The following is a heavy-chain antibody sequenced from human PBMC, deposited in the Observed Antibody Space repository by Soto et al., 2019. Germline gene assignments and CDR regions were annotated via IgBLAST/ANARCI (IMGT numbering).Heavy chain of an antibody. D-gene: IGHD7-27*01. CDR3: AKYPNPGSATLSYYGMDV. CDR1: GGSFTSFI. J-gene: IGHJ6*02. Sequence: QVQLVQSGAEVKKPGSSVKVSCKASGGSFTSFIVTWVRQAPGQGLEWMGRIIPVLGVEYYAQKFQGRVTITADKSTNTAYMELSSLRSEDTAVYYCAKYPNPGSATLSYYGMDVWGLGTTITVSS. V-gene: IGHV1-69*02. CDR2: IIPVLGVE.